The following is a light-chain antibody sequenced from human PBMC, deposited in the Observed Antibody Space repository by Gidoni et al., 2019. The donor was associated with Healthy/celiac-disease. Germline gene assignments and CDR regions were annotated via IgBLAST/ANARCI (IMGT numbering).Light chain of an antibody. CDR2: YDS. CDR1: NIGSKS. CDR3: QVWDSSSDHVV. V-gene: IGLV3-21*04. Sequence: GGNNIGSKSVHWYQQKPGQAPVLVIYYDSDRPSGIPERFSGSNSGNTATLTISRVEAGDEADYYCQVWDSSSDHVVFGGGTKLTVL. J-gene: IGLJ2*01.